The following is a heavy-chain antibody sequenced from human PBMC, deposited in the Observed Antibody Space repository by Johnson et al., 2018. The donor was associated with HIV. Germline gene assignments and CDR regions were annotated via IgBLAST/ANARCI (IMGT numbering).Heavy chain of an antibody. CDR1: GFTFSSYA. CDR2: ISGSAGST. J-gene: IGHJ3*02. D-gene: IGHD5-24*01. CDR3: ARACRDGYTCDVYDI. Sequence: VQLVESGGGLVQPGGSLRLSCAASGFTFSSYAMSWVRQAAGKGLEWVSTISGSAGSTDYADSVKGRFTISRDNSKNTLFLQMNSLRAEDTAVFYCARACRDGYTCDVYDIWGQGTMVTVSS. V-gene: IGHV3-23*04.